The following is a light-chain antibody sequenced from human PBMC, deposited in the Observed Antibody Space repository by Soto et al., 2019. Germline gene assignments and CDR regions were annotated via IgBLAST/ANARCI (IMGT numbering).Light chain of an antibody. J-gene: IGLJ3*02. Sequence: QSALTQPRSVSGSPGQSVTISCTGTSSDVGGYNYVSWYQQHPGKAPKLMIYDVSKRPSGVPDRFSGSKSGNTASLTISGLQAEDEADYYCCSYAGCYGWVFGGGTQLPS. CDR2: DVS. CDR1: SSDVGGYNY. CDR3: CSYAGCYGWV. V-gene: IGLV2-11*01.